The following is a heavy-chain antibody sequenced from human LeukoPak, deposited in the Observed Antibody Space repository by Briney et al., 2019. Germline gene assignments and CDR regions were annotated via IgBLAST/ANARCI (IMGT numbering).Heavy chain of an antibody. CDR1: GGSISSNY. D-gene: IGHD2-15*01. CDR2: IYYSGST. V-gene: IGHV4-59*01. J-gene: IGHJ4*02. Sequence: PSETLSLTCTVSGGSISSNYWSWIRQPPGKGLEWIGYIYYSGSTNYNPSLKSRVTISVDTSKNQFSLKLSSVTAADTDVYYCARDRGYCSGGSCYHYFDYWGQGTLVTVSS. CDR3: ARDRGYCSGGSCYHYFDY.